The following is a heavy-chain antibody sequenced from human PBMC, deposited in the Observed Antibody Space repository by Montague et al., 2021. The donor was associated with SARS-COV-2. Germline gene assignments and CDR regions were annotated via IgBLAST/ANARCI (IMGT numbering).Heavy chain of an antibody. J-gene: IGHJ6*02. D-gene: IGHD6-13*01. CDR1: GGSISSCSYN. V-gene: IGHV4-39*07. CDR3: ARVGRQQLVRLAGMDV. Sequence: SETLSLTCTVSGGSISSCSYNWRWMRQRPGKGLDSIGSIYYTGSSYYNLSLQSPVSIAVDTSKIQLSLKLSSVTAADTAVYYCARVGRQQLVRLAGMDVWGQGTTVTVSS. CDR2: IYYTGSS.